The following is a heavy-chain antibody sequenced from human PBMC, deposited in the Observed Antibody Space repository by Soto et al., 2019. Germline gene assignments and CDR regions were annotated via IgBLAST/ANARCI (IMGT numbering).Heavy chain of an antibody. Sequence: SETLSLTCTVSGGSISSGDYYWSWIRQHPGKGLEWIGYIYYSGSTYYNPSLKSRVTISVDTSKNQFSLKLSSVTAADMAVFYCARWWSGSRQGFDPWGQGTLVTVSS. V-gene: IGHV4-31*03. J-gene: IGHJ5*02. CDR1: GGSISSGDYY. CDR3: ARWWSGSRQGFDP. D-gene: IGHD3-3*01. CDR2: IYYSGST.